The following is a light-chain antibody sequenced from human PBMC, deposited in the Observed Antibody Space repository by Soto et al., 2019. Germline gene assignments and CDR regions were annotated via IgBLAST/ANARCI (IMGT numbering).Light chain of an antibody. J-gene: IGKJ2*01. CDR1: QTISSW. Sequence: DIQMTQSPSTLSGSVGDRVTITCRASQTISSWLAWYQQKPGKAPKLLIYKASTLKSGVPSRFSGSGSGTEFTLTISSLQPDDFATYYCQHYSIWPPYTFGQGTKLEIK. CDR2: KAS. CDR3: QHYSIWPPYT. V-gene: IGKV1-5*03.